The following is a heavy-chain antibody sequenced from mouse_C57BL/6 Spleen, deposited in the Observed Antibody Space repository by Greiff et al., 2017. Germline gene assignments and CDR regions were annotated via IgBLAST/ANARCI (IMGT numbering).Heavy chain of an antibody. CDR3: ARGGNYYGSSYDYYAMDY. CDR1: GYTFTSYW. V-gene: IGHV1-69*01. D-gene: IGHD1-1*01. CDR2: IDPSDSYT. J-gene: IGHJ4*01. Sequence: QVHVKQPGAELVMPGASVKLSCKASGYTFTSYWMHWVKQRPGQGLEWIGEIDPSDSYTNYNQKFKGKSTLTVDKSSSTAYMQLSSLTSEDSAVYYCARGGNYYGSSYDYYAMDYWGQGTSVTVSS.